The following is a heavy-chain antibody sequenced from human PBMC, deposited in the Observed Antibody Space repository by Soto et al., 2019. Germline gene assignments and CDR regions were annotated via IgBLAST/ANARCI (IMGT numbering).Heavy chain of an antibody. CDR2: IDGSGGAT. Sequence: GGSLRLSCAASGFTFSSTDMSCVRQAPGKGLEWVSTIDGSGGATYYADSVKGRFTISRDNSKSTLYLQMSSLRADDTAVYYCAKNSGWFNSWGQGTLVTVSS. CDR3: AKNSGWFNS. CDR1: GFTFSSTD. D-gene: IGHD3-10*01. V-gene: IGHV3-23*01. J-gene: IGHJ5*01.